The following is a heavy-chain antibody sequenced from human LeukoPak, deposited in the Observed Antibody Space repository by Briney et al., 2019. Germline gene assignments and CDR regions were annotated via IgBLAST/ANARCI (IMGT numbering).Heavy chain of an antibody. CDR1: RDCVSSNSPA. CDR3: ARELGALDT. Sequence: SQALSLTSVISRDCVSSNSPAGNWTRQPPSGCLERRGRTHYRPKWYNDYAVTVKSRITTTPDTTNNPLSLQLNTVTPENTAVYYCARELGALDTWGQGILVTVSS. J-gene: IGHJ5*02. D-gene: IGHD3-10*01. CDR2: THYRPKWYN. V-gene: IGHV6-1*01.